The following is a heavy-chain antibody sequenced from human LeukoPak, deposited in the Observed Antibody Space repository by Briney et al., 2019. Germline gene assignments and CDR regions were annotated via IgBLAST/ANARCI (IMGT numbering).Heavy chain of an antibody. CDR2: IYYSGST. V-gene: IGHV4-31*03. J-gene: IGHJ3*02. D-gene: IGHD6-19*01. CDR1: GGSISSGGYY. Sequence: SSQTLSLTCTVSGGSISSGGYYWSWIRQHPGKGLEWIGYIYYSGSTYYNPSLKSRVTISVDTSKNQFSLKLSSVTAADTAVYYCARESGSGWRHDAFDIWGQGTMVTVSS. CDR3: ARESGSGWRHDAFDI.